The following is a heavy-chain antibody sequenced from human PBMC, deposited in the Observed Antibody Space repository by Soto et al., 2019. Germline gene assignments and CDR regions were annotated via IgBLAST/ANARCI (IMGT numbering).Heavy chain of an antibody. J-gene: IGHJ4*02. Sequence: QVQLQESGPGLVKPSGTLSLTCTVSGASITTRSDAWWSWVRQPPGKGLEWIREIYHSGSSNYNPSLKSRVTMSVDKSKNQFSLRLSSVTAADTAVYYCAKMVGATLVDYWGQGTLVTVSS. CDR1: GASITTRSDAW. CDR2: IYHSGSS. D-gene: IGHD1-26*01. V-gene: IGHV4-4*02. CDR3: AKMVGATLVDY.